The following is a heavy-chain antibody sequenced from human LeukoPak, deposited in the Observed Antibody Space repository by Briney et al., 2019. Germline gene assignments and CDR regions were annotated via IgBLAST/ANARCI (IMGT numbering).Heavy chain of an antibody. CDR2: ISSTGGNT. CDR3: ARESVTPGY. Sequence: GGSLRLSCAASGFTFSNYAMNWVRQAPGKGLEWVSFISSTGGNTDYADSVKGRFTISRDNAKNSLYLQMNSLRAEDTAVYYCARESVTPGYWGQGTLVTVSS. V-gene: IGHV3-21*04. CDR1: GFTFSNYA. D-gene: IGHD4-17*01. J-gene: IGHJ4*02.